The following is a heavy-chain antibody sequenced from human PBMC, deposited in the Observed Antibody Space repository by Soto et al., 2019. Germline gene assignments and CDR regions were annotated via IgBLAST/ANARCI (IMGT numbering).Heavy chain of an antibody. D-gene: IGHD5-18*01. CDR1: GGSISSGGYY. J-gene: IGHJ4*02. Sequence: SETLSLTCTVSGGSISSGGYYWSWIRQHPGKGMEWIGYIYYSGSTYYNPSLKSRVTISVDTSKNQFSLKLSSVTAADTAVYYCARGNTAMVTFDYWGQGTLVTVSS. V-gene: IGHV4-31*03. CDR2: IYYSGST. CDR3: ARGNTAMVTFDY.